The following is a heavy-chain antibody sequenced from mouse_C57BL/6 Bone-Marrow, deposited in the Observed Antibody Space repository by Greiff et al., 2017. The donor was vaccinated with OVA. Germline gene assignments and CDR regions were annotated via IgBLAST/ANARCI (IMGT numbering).Heavy chain of an antibody. Sequence: EVKLQQSGAELVRPGASVKLSCTASGFNIKDDYMHWVKQRPEQGLEWIGWIDPENGDTEYASKFQGKATITADTSSNTAYLQLSSLTSEDTAVYYCTRGDGYYVDDYWGQGTTLTVSS. J-gene: IGHJ2*01. CDR1: GFNIKDDY. V-gene: IGHV14-4*01. D-gene: IGHD2-3*01. CDR3: TRGDGYYVDDY. CDR2: IDPENGDT.